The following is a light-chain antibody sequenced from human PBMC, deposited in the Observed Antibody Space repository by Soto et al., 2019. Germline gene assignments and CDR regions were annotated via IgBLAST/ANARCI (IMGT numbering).Light chain of an antibody. CDR3: QQRSNWPT. Sequence: EIVLTQSPATLSLSPGERATLSCRASQSVFSYLAWYQQKPGQAPRLLIYDASNRATGIPARFSGSGSGTDFTLTISSLEPEDFAVYYCQQRSNWPTFGGGTKVEI. J-gene: IGKJ4*01. V-gene: IGKV3-11*01. CDR2: DAS. CDR1: QSVFSY.